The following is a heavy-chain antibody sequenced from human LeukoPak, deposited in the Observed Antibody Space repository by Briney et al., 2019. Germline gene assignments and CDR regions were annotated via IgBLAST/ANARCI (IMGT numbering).Heavy chain of an antibody. CDR2: IRYDGSNK. CDR1: GFTFSSYS. Sequence: GGSLRLSCAASGFTFSSYSMNWVRQAPGKGLEWVAFIRYDGSNKYYADSVKGRFTISRDNSKNTLYLQMNSLRAEDTAVYYCAKVPYDYYDSSGYGGYFDYWGQGTLVTVSS. J-gene: IGHJ4*02. D-gene: IGHD3-22*01. CDR3: AKVPYDYYDSSGYGGYFDY. V-gene: IGHV3-30*02.